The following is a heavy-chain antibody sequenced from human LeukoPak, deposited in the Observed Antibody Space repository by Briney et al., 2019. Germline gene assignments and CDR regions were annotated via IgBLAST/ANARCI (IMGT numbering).Heavy chain of an antibody. CDR2: INRDGSTT. D-gene: IGHD2-21*01. J-gene: IGHJ4*02. Sequence: GGSLRLSSAASGFTFSNYWVHWVRQAPGKGLVWVSRINRDGSTTNYADSVKGRFTVSRDNAKNSLSLQMNSLRAEDTGVYYCARHDTGDAFDFWGQGARVTVSS. CDR3: ARHDTGDAFDF. V-gene: IGHV3-74*01. CDR1: GFTFSNYW.